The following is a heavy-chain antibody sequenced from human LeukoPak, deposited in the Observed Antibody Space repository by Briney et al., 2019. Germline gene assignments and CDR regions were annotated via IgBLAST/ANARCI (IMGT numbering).Heavy chain of an antibody. J-gene: IGHJ6*03. CDR3: VRVPRSYYYYYYMDV. CDR1: GGSISSSSYY. CDR2: IYYSGST. Sequence: SETLSLTCTVSGGSISSSSYYWGWIRQPPGKGLEWIGSIYYSGSTYYNPSLKSRVTISVDTSKNQFSLKLSSVTAADTAVYYCVRVPRSYYYYYYMDVWGKGTTVTVSS. V-gene: IGHV4-39*07.